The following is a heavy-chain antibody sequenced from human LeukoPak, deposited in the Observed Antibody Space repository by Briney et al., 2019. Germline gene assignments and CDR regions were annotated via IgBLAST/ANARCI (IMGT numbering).Heavy chain of an antibody. CDR2: INYSGST. D-gene: IGHD3-22*01. V-gene: IGHV4-39*01. CDR3: ARGYDY. CDR1: GGSIIGSTSH. Sequence: PSETLSLTCTVSGGSIIGSTSHWGWIRQPPGKGLDWIGIINYSGSTYYNPSLRSRVTISVDTSKNQFSLKLNSVTASDTAVYYCARGYDYWGQGTLVTVSS. J-gene: IGHJ4*02.